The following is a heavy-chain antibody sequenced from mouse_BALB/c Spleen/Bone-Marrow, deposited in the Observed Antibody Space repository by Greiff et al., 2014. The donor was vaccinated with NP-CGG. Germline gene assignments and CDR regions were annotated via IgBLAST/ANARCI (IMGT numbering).Heavy chain of an antibody. D-gene: IGHD2-2*01. CDR1: GYAFSTYR. V-gene: IGHV1-9*01. CDR2: ISPGTGNT. CDR3: AIIGYQAWFTY. Sequence: LQESGTELMEPGASVKISCKATGYAFSTYRIQWIKQRPGHGLDWIGEISPGTGNTNNNEKFRGKATFTADASSNTAYMQLSSLTSEDSAVYFCAIIGYQAWFTYWGQGTLVTVSP. J-gene: IGHJ3*01.